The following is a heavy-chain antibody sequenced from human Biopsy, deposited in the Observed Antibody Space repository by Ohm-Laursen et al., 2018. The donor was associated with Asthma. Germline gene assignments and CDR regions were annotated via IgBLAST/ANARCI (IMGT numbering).Heavy chain of an antibody. CDR1: GYTFNSAG. J-gene: IGHJ6*02. D-gene: IGHD3-10*01. V-gene: IGHV1-18*01. Sequence: ASVKVSCNTSGYTFNSAGITWVRQAPGQGLEWMRWISVYNGNTKVAQKLQDRVTMITDTSTSTAYMELRSLRSDDTAVYFCARAVDYSHYYGIDVWGQGTTVTVS. CDR3: ARAVDYSHYYGIDV. CDR2: ISVYNGNT.